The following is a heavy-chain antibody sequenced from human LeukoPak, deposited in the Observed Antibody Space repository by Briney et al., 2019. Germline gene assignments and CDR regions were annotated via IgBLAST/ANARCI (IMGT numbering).Heavy chain of an antibody. Sequence: SETLSLTCTVSGGSISNSSFYWGWIRQPPGKGLEWIGYIYYSGSTNYNPSLKSRVTISVDTSKNQFSLKLSSVTAADTAVYYCAREGVAPSHAFDIWGQGTMVTVSS. CDR3: AREGVAPSHAFDI. D-gene: IGHD2-2*01. CDR2: IYYSGST. CDR1: GGSISNSSFY. J-gene: IGHJ3*02. V-gene: IGHV4-61*01.